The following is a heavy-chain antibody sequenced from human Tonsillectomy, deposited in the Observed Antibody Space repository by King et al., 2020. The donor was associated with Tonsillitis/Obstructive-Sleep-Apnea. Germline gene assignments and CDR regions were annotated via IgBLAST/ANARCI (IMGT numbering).Heavy chain of an antibody. CDR2: LSSSSSYI. V-gene: IGHV3-21*01. J-gene: IGHJ6*03. CDR1: GFTCSSYS. Sequence: VQLVESGGGLVKPGGSLRLSCAASGFTCSSYSMNWVRQAPGKGLEWVSSLSSSSSYIYYADPVKGRFTISRDNAKNSLYLQLNSLRAEDTAVYYCARCSRVGPHYYMDVWGKGTTVTVS. CDR3: ARCSRVGPHYYMDV. D-gene: IGHD3/OR15-3a*01.